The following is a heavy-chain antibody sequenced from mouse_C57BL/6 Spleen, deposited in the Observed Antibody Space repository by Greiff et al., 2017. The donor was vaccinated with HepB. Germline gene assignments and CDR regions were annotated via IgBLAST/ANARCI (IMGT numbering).Heavy chain of an antibody. J-gene: IGHJ4*01. CDR3: ARGGITTAMDY. CDR1: GYTFTSYW. D-gene: IGHD2-4*01. CDR2: IDPSDSYT. V-gene: IGHV1-59*01. Sequence: QVQLKQPGAELVRPGTSVKLSCKASGYTFTSYWMHWVKQRPGQGLEWIGVIDPSDSYTNYNQKFKGKATLTVDTSSSTAYMQLSSLTSEDSAVYYCARGGITTAMDYWGQGTSVTVSS.